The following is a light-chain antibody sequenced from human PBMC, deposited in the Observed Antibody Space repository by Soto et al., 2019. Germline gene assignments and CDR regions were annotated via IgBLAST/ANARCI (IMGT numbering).Light chain of an antibody. CDR3: TSSLANNTYV. CDR2: EVS. CDR1: TNDVGDYRY. J-gene: IGLJ3*02. V-gene: IGLV2-14*01. Sequence: QSVLTQPASVSGSPGQSITISCTGTTNDVGDYRYVSWYQQHPGKAPKVMIYEVSNRPSGVSNRFAVSKSGNTASLNISGLQAEEEADYYCTSSLANNTYVFGSGTKLTVL.